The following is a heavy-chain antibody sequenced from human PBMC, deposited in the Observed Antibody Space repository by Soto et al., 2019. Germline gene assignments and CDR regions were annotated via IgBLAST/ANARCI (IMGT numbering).Heavy chain of an antibody. V-gene: IGHV3-30-3*01. CDR1: GFTFSSFA. CDR2: ISYDGSNT. Sequence: QVQLVESGGGVLQPGRSLRLSCAASGFTFSSFAMHWVRQAPGKGLEWVAFISYDGSNTYYADSVKGRVTISRDNSKXXXXXXXXXXXXXXXXXXXXXXXXXXXXXXXXGHYFEYWGQGTLVTVSS. CDR3: XXXXXXXXXXXXGHYFEY. J-gene: IGHJ4*02.